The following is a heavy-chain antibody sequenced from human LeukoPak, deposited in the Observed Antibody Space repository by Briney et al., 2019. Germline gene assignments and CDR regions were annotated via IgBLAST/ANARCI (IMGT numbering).Heavy chain of an antibody. D-gene: IGHD3-16*01. CDR3: ARDHTWGISALAY. CDR1: GFTFSSYS. J-gene: IGHJ4*02. V-gene: IGHV3-21*01. Sequence: GGSLRLSCAASGFTFSSYSMNWVRQAPGKGLEWVSSISSSSSYIYYADSVKGRFTISRDNAKNSLYLQTKSLSAEHTAVYYCARDHTWGISALAYWGQGTLVTVSS. CDR2: ISSSSSYI.